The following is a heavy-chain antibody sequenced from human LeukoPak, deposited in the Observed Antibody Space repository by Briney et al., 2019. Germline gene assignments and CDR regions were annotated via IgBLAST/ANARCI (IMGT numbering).Heavy chain of an antibody. J-gene: IGHJ5*02. CDR3: AREVLPAAVNSNWFDP. CDR2: IYSGGTT. D-gene: IGHD6-13*01. V-gene: IGHV3-53*01. Sequence: GGSLRLSCAVSGFTVSGNYMSWVRQAPGKGLEWVSLIYSGGTTYYADSVKGRFTISRDNSKNTLYLQMNSLRAEDTAVYYCAREVLPAAVNSNWFDPWGQGTLVTVAS. CDR1: GFTVSGNY.